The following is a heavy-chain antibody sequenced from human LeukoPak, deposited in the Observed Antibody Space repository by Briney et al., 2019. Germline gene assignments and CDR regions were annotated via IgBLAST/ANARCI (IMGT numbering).Heavy chain of an antibody. CDR3: ARTNIVVVVAATPSLGWFDP. D-gene: IGHD2-15*01. J-gene: IGHJ5*02. Sequence: SETLSLTCAVYGGSFSGYYWSWIRQPPGKGLEWIGEINHSGSTNYSPSLKSRVTISVDTSKNQFSLKLSSVTAADTAVYYCARTNIVVVVAATPSLGWFDPWGQGTLVTVSS. CDR2: INHSGST. CDR1: GGSFSGYY. V-gene: IGHV4-34*01.